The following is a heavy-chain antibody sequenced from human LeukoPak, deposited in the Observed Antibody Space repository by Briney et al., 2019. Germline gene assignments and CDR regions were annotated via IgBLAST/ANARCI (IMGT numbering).Heavy chain of an antibody. CDR2: IWYDGSNK. V-gene: IGHV3-33*01. J-gene: IGHJ4*02. CDR1: GFTFSSYG. Sequence: PGRSLRLSCAASGFTFSSYGMHRVRQAPGKGLEWVAVIWYDGSNKYYADSVRGRFTISRDNSKNTLYLQMNSLRAEDTAVYYCARDGPRDGYNTWDFDYWGQGTLVTVSS. D-gene: IGHD5-24*01. CDR3: ARDGPRDGYNTWDFDY.